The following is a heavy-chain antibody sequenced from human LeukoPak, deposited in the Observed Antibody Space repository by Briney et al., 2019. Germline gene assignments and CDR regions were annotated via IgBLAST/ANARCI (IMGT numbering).Heavy chain of an antibody. D-gene: IGHD3-10*01. CDR2: IYSDGST. Sequence: SETLSLTCTISGGSISNYYLSWIRQPAGKGLEWIGRIYSDGSTDYNPSLKSRVTISVDTSKNHFSLKLSSVTAADTAVYYCARLRYYGSGSYPMTGNWFDPWGQGILVTVSS. J-gene: IGHJ5*02. V-gene: IGHV4-4*07. CDR3: ARLRYYGSGSYPMTGNWFDP. CDR1: GGSISNYY.